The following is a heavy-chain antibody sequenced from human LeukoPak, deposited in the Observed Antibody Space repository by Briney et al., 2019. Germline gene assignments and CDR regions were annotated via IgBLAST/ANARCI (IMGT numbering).Heavy chain of an antibody. CDR3: ARAFRARYFDL. CDR2: IYYSGST. D-gene: IGHD2/OR15-2a*01. V-gene: IGHV4-39*01. Sequence: PSETLSLTCTASGGSITTSSYYWGWIRQPPGKGLEWIGIIYYSGSTYYNPSLKGRVTISVDTSKNQFSLKLNSVTAADTAVYYCARAFRARYFDLWGRGTLVTVSS. CDR1: GGSITTSSYY. J-gene: IGHJ2*01.